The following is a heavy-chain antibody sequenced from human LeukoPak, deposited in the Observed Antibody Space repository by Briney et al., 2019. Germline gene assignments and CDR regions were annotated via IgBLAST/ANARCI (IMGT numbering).Heavy chain of an antibody. D-gene: IGHD4-17*01. CDR1: GFTFSSYW. CDR2: IKQDGSEK. J-gene: IGHJ4*02. CDR3: ARGPLKDYGTLFFDY. Sequence: GGSLRLSCAASGFTFSSYWMSWVRQAPGKGLEWVANIKQDGSEKYYVDSVKGRFTISRDNAKNSLYLQMNSLRADDTAVYFCARGPLKDYGTLFFDYWGQGTLVTVSS. V-gene: IGHV3-7*03.